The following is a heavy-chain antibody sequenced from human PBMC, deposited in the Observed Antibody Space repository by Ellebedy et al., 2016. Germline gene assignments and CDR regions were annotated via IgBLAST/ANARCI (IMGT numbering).Heavy chain of an antibody. J-gene: IGHJ4*02. D-gene: IGHD6-19*01. CDR3: ARVEGASGWYDFDY. CDR1: GFTVSSNH. Sequence: GGSLRLSCAASGFTVSSNHMSWVRQAPGKGLEWVSVIYSGGSTYYADSVKGRFTISRDNSKNTLYLQMNSLRAEDTAVYYCARVEGASGWYDFDYWGQGTLVTVSS. V-gene: IGHV3-53*01. CDR2: IYSGGST.